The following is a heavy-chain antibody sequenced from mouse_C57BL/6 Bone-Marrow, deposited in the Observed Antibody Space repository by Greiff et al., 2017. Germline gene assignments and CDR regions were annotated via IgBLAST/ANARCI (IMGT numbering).Heavy chain of an antibody. CDR1: GYTFTDYN. Sequence: EVQLQQSGPELVKPGASVKIPCKASGYTFTDYNMDWVKQSHGKSLEWIGDINPNSGGTIYNQKFKGKATLTVDKSSSTAYMERRSLTSEDTAVYYCARGGTTVVDVWGTGTTVTVSA. CDR3: ARGGTTVVDV. CDR2: INPNSGGT. V-gene: IGHV1-18*01. J-gene: IGHJ1*03. D-gene: IGHD1-1*01.